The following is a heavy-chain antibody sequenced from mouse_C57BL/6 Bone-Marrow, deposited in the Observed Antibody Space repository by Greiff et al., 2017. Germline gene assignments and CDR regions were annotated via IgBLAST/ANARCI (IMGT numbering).Heavy chain of an antibody. J-gene: IGHJ3*01. CDR1: GFTFTDYY. CDR3: ARYGSSYESWFAY. CDR2: IRNKANGYTT. V-gene: IGHV7-3*01. Sequence: EVKLQESGGGLVQPGGSLSLSCAASGFTFTDYYMSWVRQPPGKALEWLGFIRNKANGYTTEYSASVKGRFTISRDNSQTILYLQMNALGAAESATYYCARYGSSYESWFAYWGQGTLVTVSA. D-gene: IGHD1-1*01.